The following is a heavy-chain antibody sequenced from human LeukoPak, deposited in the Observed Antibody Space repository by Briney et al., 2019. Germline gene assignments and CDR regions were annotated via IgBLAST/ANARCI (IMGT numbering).Heavy chain of an antibody. CDR3: ASLGRDYGPFFDY. J-gene: IGHJ4*02. V-gene: IGHV3-21*01. D-gene: IGHD4-17*01. Sequence: GGSLRLSCAASGFTFSSYSMKWVRQAPGKGLEWVSSISSSSSYIYYADSVKGRFTISRDNAKNSLYLQMNSLRAEDTAVYCCASLGRDYGPFFDYWGQGTLVTVSS. CDR2: ISSSSSYI. CDR1: GFTFSSYS.